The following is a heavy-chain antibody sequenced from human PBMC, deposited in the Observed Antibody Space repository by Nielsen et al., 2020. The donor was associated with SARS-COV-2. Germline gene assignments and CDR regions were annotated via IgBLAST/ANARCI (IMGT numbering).Heavy chain of an antibody. CDR1: GGSISSSNW. V-gene: IGHV4-4*02. J-gene: IGHJ2*01. CDR2: IYHSGST. CDR3: ARGPGRYFDL. Sequence: SETLSLTCAVSGGSISSSNWWSWVRQPPGKGLEWIGEIYHSGSTNYNPSLKSRVTISVDTSKNQFSLKLSSVTAADTAVYYCARGPGRYFDLWGRGTLVTVPS.